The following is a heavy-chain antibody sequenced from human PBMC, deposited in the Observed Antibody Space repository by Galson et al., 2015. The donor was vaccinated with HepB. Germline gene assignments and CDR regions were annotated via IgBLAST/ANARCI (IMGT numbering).Heavy chain of an antibody. Sequence: SLRLSCAASGFTFSSYWMNWVRQAPGKGLEWVSRINSDGSSTSYADSVKGRFTISRDNAKNTLYLQMNSLRAEDTAVYYCARAQWLGQWGQGTLVTVSS. V-gene: IGHV3-74*01. J-gene: IGHJ4*02. CDR1: GFTFSSYW. D-gene: IGHD6-19*01. CDR3: ARAQWLGQ. CDR2: INSDGSST.